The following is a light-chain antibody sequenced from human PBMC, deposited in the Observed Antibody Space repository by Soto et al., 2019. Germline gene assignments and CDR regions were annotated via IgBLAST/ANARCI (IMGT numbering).Light chain of an antibody. J-gene: IGKJ1*01. CDR1: QSISDT. V-gene: IGKV3-15*01. Sequence: EIGCTQSPVTLSLSPGGTATLSCRASQSISDTLAWYQQKPGQAPRLLIHGASTRAPGFPARFSGSGSGTDFTLTISSLQSEDFAVYYCQQYNNWPWTFGQGTKVDI. CDR2: GAS. CDR3: QQYNNWPWT.